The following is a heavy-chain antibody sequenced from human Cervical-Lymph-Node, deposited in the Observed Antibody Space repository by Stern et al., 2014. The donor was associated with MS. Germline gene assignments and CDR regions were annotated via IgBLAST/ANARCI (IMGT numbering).Heavy chain of an antibody. Sequence: EVQLVESGGGLVQPGGSLRLSCAASGITFDDHAMPWVRRAPGKGLEWVSRISWNSLIKGYADSVKGRFTISRDNAKNSLYLQMNSLRTEDTASYYCVKDRTPGSSGLYRDPLENWGQGARVTVSS. CDR3: VKDRTPGSSGLYRDPLEN. J-gene: IGHJ4*02. D-gene: IGHD6-19*01. CDR1: GITFDDHA. CDR2: ISWNSLIK. V-gene: IGHV3-9*01.